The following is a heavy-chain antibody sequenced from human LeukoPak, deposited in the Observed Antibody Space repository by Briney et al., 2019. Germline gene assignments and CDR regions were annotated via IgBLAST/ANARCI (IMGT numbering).Heavy chain of an antibody. CDR3: ARDKAAAGILYAFHI. J-gene: IGHJ3*02. CDR1: GFTFNSYG. D-gene: IGHD6-13*01. Sequence: PGGSLRLSCAASGFTFNSYGMHWVRQAPGKGLQWVAFIRFDGSNAYHPDSVKGRFTISRDNSKNTLYLQMDSLRGEDTAIYYCARDKAAAGILYAFHIWGQGSMVTVSS. V-gene: IGHV3-30*02. CDR2: IRFDGSNA.